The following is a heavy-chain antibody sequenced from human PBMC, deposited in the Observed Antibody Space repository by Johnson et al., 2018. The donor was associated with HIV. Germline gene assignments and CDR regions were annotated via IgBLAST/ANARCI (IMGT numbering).Heavy chain of an antibody. V-gene: IGHV3-9*01. CDR3: ASLGVITYDAFDI. CDR2: ISWNSGSI. D-gene: IGHD3-22*01. CDR1: GFTFDDYA. J-gene: IGHJ3*02. Sequence: VESGGGVVQPGRSLRLSCAASGFTFDDYAMHWVRQVPGKGLEWVSSISWNSGSIGYADSVKGRFTISRDNAKNSLYMQMNSLRAEDTAVYYCASLGVITYDAFDIWGQGTLVTVSS.